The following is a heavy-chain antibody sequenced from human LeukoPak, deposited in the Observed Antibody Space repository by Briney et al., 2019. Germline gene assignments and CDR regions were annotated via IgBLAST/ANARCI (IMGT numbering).Heavy chain of an antibody. Sequence: GASVKVSCKASGGTFNSYAISWVRQAPGQGLEWMGGIIPIFGTANYAQKFQGRVTITADESTSTAYMELSSLRSEDTAVYYCVRTLDDSYYYYYGMDVWGQGTTVTVSS. V-gene: IGHV1-69*13. J-gene: IGHJ6*02. CDR1: GGTFNSYA. CDR3: VRTLDDSYYYYYGMDV. CDR2: IIPIFGTA. D-gene: IGHD2-15*01.